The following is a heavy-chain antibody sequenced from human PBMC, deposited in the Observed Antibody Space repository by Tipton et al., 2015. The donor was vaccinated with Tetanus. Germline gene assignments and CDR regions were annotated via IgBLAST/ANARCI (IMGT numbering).Heavy chain of an antibody. CDR3: ARSEAAQRLRGQERSAANWFDP. D-gene: IGHD6-6*01. J-gene: IGHJ5*02. Sequence: LRLSCTVSGGSISSSSYYWGWIRQPPGKGLEWIGSIYYSGSTYYNPPLKSRVTISVDTSKTQFSLKLSSVTAADTAVYYCARSEAAQRLRGQERSAANWFDPWGQGTLVTVSS. CDR2: IYYSGST. CDR1: GGSISSSSYY. V-gene: IGHV4-39*01.